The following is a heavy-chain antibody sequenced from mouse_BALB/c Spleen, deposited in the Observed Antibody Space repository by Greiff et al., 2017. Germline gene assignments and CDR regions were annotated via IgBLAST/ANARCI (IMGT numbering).Heavy chain of an antibody. CDR2: ISSGSSTI. CDR3: ARDYDGFAY. CDR1: GFTFSSFG. Sequence: EVQRVESGGGLVQPGGSRKLSCAASGFTFSSFGMHWVRQAPEKGLEWVAYISSGSSTIYYADTVKGRFTISRDNPKNTLFLQMTSLRSEDTAMYYCARDYDGFAYWGQGTLVTVSA. D-gene: IGHD2-4*01. V-gene: IGHV5-17*02. J-gene: IGHJ3*01.